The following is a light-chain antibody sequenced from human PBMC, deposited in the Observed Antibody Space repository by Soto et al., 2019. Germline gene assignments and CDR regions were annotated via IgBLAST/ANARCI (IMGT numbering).Light chain of an antibody. Sequence: DIQMTQCRSSLSASVGDRVTITCRASQSISRFLNWYQQKSGKPPQLLIYAASSLQSGVPSRFSGSGSGTDFTLTISSLQPEDFATYYCQQTYITPPWTFGQGSKVEIK. CDR2: AAS. CDR3: QQTYITPPWT. J-gene: IGKJ1*01. V-gene: IGKV1-39*01. CDR1: QSISRF.